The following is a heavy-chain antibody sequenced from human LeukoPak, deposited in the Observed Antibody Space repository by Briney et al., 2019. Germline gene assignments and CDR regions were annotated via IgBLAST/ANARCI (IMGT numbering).Heavy chain of an antibody. J-gene: IGHJ4*02. Sequence: GGSLRLSCAASGFTFSNAWMSWVRQAPGKGLEWVGRIESKTDGGTTDYAAPVKGRFTISRDDSKNTLYLQMNSLKTEDTAVYYCTTAGGPMYLYSFDYWGQGTLVTVSS. D-gene: IGHD4-23*01. V-gene: IGHV3-15*04. CDR2: IESKTDGGTT. CDR3: TTAGGPMYLYSFDY. CDR1: GFTFSNAW.